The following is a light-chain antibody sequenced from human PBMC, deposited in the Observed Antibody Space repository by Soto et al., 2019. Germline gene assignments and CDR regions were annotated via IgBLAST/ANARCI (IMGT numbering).Light chain of an antibody. J-gene: IGKJ5*01. Sequence: DIVMTQSPLTLPVTPGEQASLSCRSSQSLLYNNTYNYLDWYVQKPGQSPQLLIYFGSNRAPGVPDRFSGSGSGTDFTLKINRVEAEDVGTYYCMQALQSLTVGQGTRLEIK. V-gene: IGKV2-28*01. CDR3: MQALQSLT. CDR1: QSLLYNNTYNY. CDR2: FGS.